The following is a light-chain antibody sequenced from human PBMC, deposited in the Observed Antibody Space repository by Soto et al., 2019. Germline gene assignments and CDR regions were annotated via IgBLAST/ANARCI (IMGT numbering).Light chain of an antibody. CDR3: HQYNSYTWT. CDR1: QSVSDW. Sequence: IQMTQSPSTLSASVGDRVTITYRASQSVSDWLAWYQQKPGKAPKLLIYDASRLESAVPSRFSGSGSQTEFTLTISSLHPDDFATYYCHQYNSYTWTFGQGTKVDIK. V-gene: IGKV1-5*01. CDR2: DAS. J-gene: IGKJ1*01.